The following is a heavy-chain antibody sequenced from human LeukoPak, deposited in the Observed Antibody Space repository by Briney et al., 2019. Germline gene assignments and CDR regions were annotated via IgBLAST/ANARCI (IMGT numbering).Heavy chain of an antibody. J-gene: IGHJ4*02. D-gene: IGHD3-22*01. CDR3: ARGEDLYYYDSSGYIAY. CDR2: INHSGST. Sequence: KPSETLSLTCAVYGGSFSGYYWSWIRQPPGKGLEWIGEINHSGSTNYNPSLKSRVTISVDTSKNQFSLKLSSVTAADTAVYYCARGEDLYYYDSSGYIAYWGQGTLVTVSS. V-gene: IGHV4-34*01. CDR1: GGSFSGYY.